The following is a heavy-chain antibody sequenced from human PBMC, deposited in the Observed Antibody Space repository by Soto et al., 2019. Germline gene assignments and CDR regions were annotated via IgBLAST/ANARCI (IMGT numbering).Heavy chain of an antibody. J-gene: IGHJ6*03. Sequence: SETLSLTCAVYGGSFSGYYWSWIRQTPGKGLEWIGEINHSGSTNYNPSLKSRVTISVDTSKNQFSLKLSSVTAADTAVYYCARGPVYYYYYYMDVWGKGTTVTVSS. CDR1: GGSFSGYY. V-gene: IGHV4-34*01. CDR3: ARGPVYYYYYYMDV. CDR2: INHSGST.